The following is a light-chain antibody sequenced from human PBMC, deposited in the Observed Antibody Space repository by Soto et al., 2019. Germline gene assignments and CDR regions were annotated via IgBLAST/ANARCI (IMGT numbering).Light chain of an antibody. J-gene: IGLJ1*01. CDR3: QSYDGTLSARYV. Sequence: VLTQPPSVSGAPGQRVTISCTGSSSNIGAGYDVHWYQQRPGTAPKLLIFGNINRPSGVPDRFSGSKSGTSASLAITGLQAEDEGDYYRQSYDGTLSARYVFGSGTKVTVL. V-gene: IGLV1-40*01. CDR1: SSNIGAGYD. CDR2: GNI.